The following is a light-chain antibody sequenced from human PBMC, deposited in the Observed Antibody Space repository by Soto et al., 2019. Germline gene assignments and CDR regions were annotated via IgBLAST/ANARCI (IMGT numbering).Light chain of an antibody. CDR1: GSDVGSYNY. CDR2: EVN. V-gene: IGLV2-14*01. Sequence: QSALTQPASVSGSPGQSITLSCIGTGSDVGSYNYVSWYQQRPGKAPKLMIYEVNNRPSGVSDRFSGSKSANTASLTISGLQSEDEEDYYCAAWDDSLKGYVFGTGTKLTVL. J-gene: IGLJ1*01. CDR3: AAWDDSLKGYV.